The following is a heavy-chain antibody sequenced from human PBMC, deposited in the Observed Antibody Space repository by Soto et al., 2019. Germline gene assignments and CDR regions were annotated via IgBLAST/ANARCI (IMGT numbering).Heavy chain of an antibody. CDR2: IYHSGST. CDR1: GGSISSSNW. D-gene: IGHD6-19*01. V-gene: IGHV4-4*02. J-gene: IGHJ5*02. CDR3: ARSSSGWSLSLDWFDP. Sequence: SETLSLTCAVSGGSISSSNWWSWVRQPPGKGLEWIGEIYHSGSTNYNPSLKSRVTISVDKSKNQFSPKLSSVTAADTAVYYCARSSSGWSLSLDWFDPWGQGTLVTVSS.